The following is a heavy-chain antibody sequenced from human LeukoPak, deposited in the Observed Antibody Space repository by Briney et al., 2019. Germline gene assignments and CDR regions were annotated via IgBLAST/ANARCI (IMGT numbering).Heavy chain of an antibody. CDR1: GGSISSSNHY. Sequence: SQTLSLTCTVSGGSISSSNHYWAWIRQPPGKGLECTGSFFYNGGTYYNPSLKSRVTISVDTSKNQFSLKLSSVTAADTAVYYCARDLIVADAFDIWGQGTMVTVSS. J-gene: IGHJ3*02. D-gene: IGHD3-22*01. V-gene: IGHV4-39*02. CDR3: ARDLIVADAFDI. CDR2: FFYNGGT.